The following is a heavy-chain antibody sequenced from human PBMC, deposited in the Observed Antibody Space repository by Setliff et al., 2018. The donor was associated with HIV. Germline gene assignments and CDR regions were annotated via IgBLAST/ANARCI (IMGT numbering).Heavy chain of an antibody. J-gene: IGHJ4*02. CDR3: ARDPPGWRYDSGGYTDY. V-gene: IGHV1-18*01. D-gene: IGHD3-22*01. CDR2: ISAYNGNT. CDR1: GYTFTSYG. Sequence: ASVKVSCKASGYTFTSYGISWVRQAPGQGLEWMGWISAYNGNTNYAQKLQGRVTMTTDTSTSTAYMELRSLRSDDTAVYYCARDPPGWRYDSGGYTDYWGQGTLVTVSS.